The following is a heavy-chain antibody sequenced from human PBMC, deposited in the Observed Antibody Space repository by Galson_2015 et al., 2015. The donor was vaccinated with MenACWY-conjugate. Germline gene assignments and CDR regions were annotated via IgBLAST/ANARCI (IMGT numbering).Heavy chain of an antibody. V-gene: IGHV3-48*03. Sequence: SLRLSCAASGFTFSSYEMNWVRQAPGKGLEWVSYISSSGFTIYYADSVKGQFTISRDNAKNSLYLQMNSLRAEDSAVYYCATRSGDGGGGYCFDYWGQGTLVTVSS. CDR2: ISSSGFTI. J-gene: IGHJ4*02. CDR1: GFTFSSYE. D-gene: IGHD4-23*01. CDR3: ATRSGDGGGGYCFDY.